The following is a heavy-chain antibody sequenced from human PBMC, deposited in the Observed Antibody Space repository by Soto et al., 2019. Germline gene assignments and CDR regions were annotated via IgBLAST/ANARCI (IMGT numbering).Heavy chain of an antibody. V-gene: IGHV1-69*13. CDR2: IIPIFGTT. Sequence: SVKVSCKASGGTFSSYAISWVRQAPGQGLEWMGGIIPIFGTTNYAQKFQGRVTITADESTSTAYMELSSLRSEDTAVYYCARSYSSSWYRGGPPRYRFDYWGQGTLVTVSS. D-gene: IGHD6-13*01. CDR3: ARSYSSSWYRGGPPRYRFDY. CDR1: GGTFSSYA. J-gene: IGHJ4*02.